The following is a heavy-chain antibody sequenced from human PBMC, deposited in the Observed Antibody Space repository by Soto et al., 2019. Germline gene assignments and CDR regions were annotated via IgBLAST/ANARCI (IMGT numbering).Heavy chain of an antibody. CDR3: AKIFSTDPGIVIDY. V-gene: IGHV3-30*18. CDR2: ISYDGSNK. Sequence: QVQLVESGGGVVQPGRSLRLSCAASGFTFSSYGMHWVRQAPGKGLEWVAVISYDGSNKYYADSVKGRFTISRDNSKNTLYLQMNSLRAEDTAVYYCAKIFSTDPGIVIDYWGQGTLVTVSS. CDR1: GFTFSSYG. D-gene: IGHD1-26*01. J-gene: IGHJ4*02.